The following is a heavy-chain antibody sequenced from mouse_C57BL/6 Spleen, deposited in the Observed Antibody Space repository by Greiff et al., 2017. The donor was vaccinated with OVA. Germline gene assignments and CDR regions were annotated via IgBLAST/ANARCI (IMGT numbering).Heavy chain of an antibody. D-gene: IGHD2-4*01. CDR2: ISYDGSN. CDR1: GYSITSGYY. J-gene: IGHJ3*01. V-gene: IGHV3-6*01. Sequence: EVKLQESGPGLVKPSQSLSLTCSVTGYSITSGYYWNWIRQFPGNKLEWMGYISYDGSNNYNPSLKNRISITRDTSKNQFFLKLNSVTTEDTATYYCARRGYYDYDVFAYWGQGTLVTVSA. CDR3: ARRGYYDYDVFAY.